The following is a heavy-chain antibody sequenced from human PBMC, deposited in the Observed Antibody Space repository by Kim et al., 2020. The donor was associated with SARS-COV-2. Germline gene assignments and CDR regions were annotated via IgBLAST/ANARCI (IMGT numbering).Heavy chain of an antibody. V-gene: IGHV3-23*01. CDR2: ISAGSGST. J-gene: IGHJ6*03. CDR1: GFTFKNYA. CDR3: AKDNLYTTTTDYYYMDV. D-gene: IGHD3-16*02. Sequence: GGSLRLSCAASGFTFKNYAMSWVRQAPGKGLEWVSDISAGSGSTFYTNSVKGRLTISRDNSKNTLFLQMDSLRAEDTAVYYCAKDNLYTTTTDYYYMDVCGKGTTVIVSS.